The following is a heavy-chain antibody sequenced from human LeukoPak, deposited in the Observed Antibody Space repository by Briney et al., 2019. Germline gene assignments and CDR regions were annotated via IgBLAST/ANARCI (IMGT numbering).Heavy chain of an antibody. D-gene: IGHD3-22*01. V-gene: IGHV1-18*01. J-gene: IGHJ4*02. Sequence: ASAKFSFNASCYTFTSYGISWGRPAPGQGVEWMGWNSGYNGNTNYAQKLQGRVTMTTDTSTSTAYMELRSLRSDDTAVYYCARDRSQTYYYDSSGYRTFDYWGQGTLVTVSS. CDR3: ARDRSQTYYYDSSGYRTFDY. CDR2: NSGYNGNT. CDR1: CYTFTSYG.